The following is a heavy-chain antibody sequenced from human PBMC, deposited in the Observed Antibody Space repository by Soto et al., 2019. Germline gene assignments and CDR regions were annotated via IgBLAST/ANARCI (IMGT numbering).Heavy chain of an antibody. J-gene: IGHJ4*02. CDR2: IKSKTDGGTT. CDR3: TTGLRFLEWLSRPLDY. D-gene: IGHD3-3*01. CDR1: GFAFSNAW. V-gene: IGHV3-15*01. Sequence: GSLRLSCAASGFAFSNAWMTWVRQAPGKGLEWVGRIKSKTDGGTTDYAAPVKGRFTISRDDSKNTLYLQMNSLKTEDTAVYYCTTGLRFLEWLSRPLDYWGQGTLVTVSS.